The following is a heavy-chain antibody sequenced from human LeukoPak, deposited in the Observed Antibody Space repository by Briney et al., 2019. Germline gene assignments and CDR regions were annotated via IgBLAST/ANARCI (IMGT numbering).Heavy chain of an antibody. CDR2: IYTSGST. V-gene: IGHV4-4*07. Sequence: SETLSLTCTVSGGSISSYYWSWIRQPAGKGLEWIGRIYTSGSTNYNPSLKSRVTMSVDTSKNQFSLKLSSVTAADTAVYYCARGRGGYFPYYYYYYGMDVWGQGTTVTVSS. D-gene: IGHD5-12*01. CDR1: GGSISSYY. J-gene: IGHJ6*02. CDR3: ARGRGGYFPYYYYYYGMDV.